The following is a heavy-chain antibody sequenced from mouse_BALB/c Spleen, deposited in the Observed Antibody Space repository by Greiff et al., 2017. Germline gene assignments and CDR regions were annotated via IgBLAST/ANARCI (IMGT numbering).Heavy chain of an antibody. CDR2: ISSGSSTI. J-gene: IGHJ4*01. V-gene: IGHV5-17*02. Sequence: EVKLVESGGGLVQPGGSRKLSCAASGFTFSSFGMHWVRQAPEKGLEWVAYISSGSSTIYYADTVKGRFTISRDNPKNTLFLQMTSLRSEDTAMYYCARGIHYYNAMDYWGQGTSVTVSS. CDR3: ARGIHYYNAMDY. D-gene: IGHD1-2*01. CDR1: GFTFSSFG.